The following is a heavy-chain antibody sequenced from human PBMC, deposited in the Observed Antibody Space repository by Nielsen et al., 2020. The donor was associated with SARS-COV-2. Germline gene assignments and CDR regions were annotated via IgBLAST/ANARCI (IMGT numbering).Heavy chain of an antibody. J-gene: IGHJ3*02. Sequence: VRQMPGKGLEWVSSISSSSSYIYYADSVKGRFTISRDNAKNSLYLQMNSLRAEDTAVYYCARGHSYCSSTSCYMGIDAFDIWGQGTMVTVS. CDR3: ARGHSYCSSTSCYMGIDAFDI. V-gene: IGHV3-21*01. CDR2: ISSSSSYI. D-gene: IGHD2-2*02.